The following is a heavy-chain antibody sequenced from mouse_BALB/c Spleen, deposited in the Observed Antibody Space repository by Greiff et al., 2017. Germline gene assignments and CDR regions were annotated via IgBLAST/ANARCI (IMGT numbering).Heavy chain of an antibody. J-gene: IGHJ3*01. CDR3: ARKGVYGL. Sequence: VQLQQSGAELVRPGSSVKISCKASGYAFSSYWMNWVKQRPGQGLEWIGQIYPGDGDTNYNGKFKGKATLTADKSSSTAYMQLSSLTSEDSAVYFCARKGVYGLWGQGTLVTVSA. CDR2: IYPGDGDT. V-gene: IGHV1-80*01. CDR1: GYAFSSYW. D-gene: IGHD1-1*02.